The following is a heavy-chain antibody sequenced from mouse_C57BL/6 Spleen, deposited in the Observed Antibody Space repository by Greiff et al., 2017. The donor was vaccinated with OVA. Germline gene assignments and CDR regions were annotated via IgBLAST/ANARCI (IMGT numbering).Heavy chain of an antibody. Sequence: EVKLVESGTVLARPGASVKMSCKTSGYTFTSYWMHWVKQRPGQGLEWIGAIYPGNSDTSYNQKFKGKAKLTAVTSASTAYMELSSLTNEDSAVYYCTRGDGYPYWYFDVWGTGTTVTVSS. V-gene: IGHV1-5*01. J-gene: IGHJ1*03. CDR3: TRGDGYPYWYFDV. D-gene: IGHD2-3*01. CDR1: GYTFTSYW. CDR2: IYPGNSDT.